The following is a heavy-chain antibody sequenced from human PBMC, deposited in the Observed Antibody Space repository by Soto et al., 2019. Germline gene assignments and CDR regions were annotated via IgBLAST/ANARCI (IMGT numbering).Heavy chain of an antibody. CDR2: ISSSSSYI. CDR1: GFTFSSYS. J-gene: IGHJ3*02. V-gene: IGHV3-21*01. D-gene: IGHD4-17*01. Sequence: EVQLVESGGGLVKPGGSLRLSCAASGFTFSSYSMNWVRQAPGKGLEWVSSISSSSSYIYYADSVKGRFTISRDNAKNSLYLQMNSLRAEDTAVYYCARKSTVTGAFDIWGQGTMVTVSS. CDR3: ARKSTVTGAFDI.